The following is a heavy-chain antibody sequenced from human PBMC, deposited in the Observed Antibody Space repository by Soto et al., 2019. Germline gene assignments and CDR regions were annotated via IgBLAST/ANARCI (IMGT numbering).Heavy chain of an antibody. V-gene: IGHV4-31*03. CDR3: ARELSNWNWFDP. CDR1: GGSISSGGYY. D-gene: IGHD7-27*01. CDR2: IYYSGST. J-gene: IGHJ5*02. Sequence: SETLSLTCTVSGGSISSGGYYWSWIRQHPGKGLEWIGYIYYSGSTYYNPSLKSRVTISVDTSKNQFSLKLSSVTAADTAVYYCARELSNWNWFDPWGQGTLVTVSS.